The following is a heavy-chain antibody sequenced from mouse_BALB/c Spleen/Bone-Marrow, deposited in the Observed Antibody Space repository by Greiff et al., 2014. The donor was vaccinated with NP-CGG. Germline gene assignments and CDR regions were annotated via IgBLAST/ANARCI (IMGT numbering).Heavy chain of an antibody. D-gene: IGHD2-4*01. CDR3: ARVSYDYFDY. CDR1: GFTFSDYY. J-gene: IGHJ2*01. Sequence: EVKLQESGGGLVKPGGSLKLSCAASGFTFSDYYMYWVRQTPEKRLEWVATISAGGSYTYYPDSVKGRFTISRDNAKNNLYLQMSSLKSEDTAMYYCARVSYDYFDYWGQGTTLTVSS. CDR2: ISAGGSYT. V-gene: IGHV5-4*02.